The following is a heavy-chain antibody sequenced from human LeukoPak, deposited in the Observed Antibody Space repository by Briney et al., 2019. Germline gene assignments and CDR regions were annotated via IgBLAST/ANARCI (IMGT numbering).Heavy chain of an antibody. CDR1: GGSISRSTYY. Sequence: SETLSLTCIVSGGSISRSTYYWGWIRQPPGKGLEWIGSIYHSGSTKYNSSLKSRVTIAVDTSKNHFSLKLGSVTAADTAVYYCARVWVGATISFDYWGQGTLVTVSS. V-gene: IGHV4-39*07. D-gene: IGHD1-26*01. J-gene: IGHJ4*02. CDR3: ARVWVGATISFDY. CDR2: IYHSGST.